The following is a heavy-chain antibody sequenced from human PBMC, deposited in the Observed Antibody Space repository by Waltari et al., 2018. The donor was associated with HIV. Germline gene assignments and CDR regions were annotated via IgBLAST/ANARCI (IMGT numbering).Heavy chain of an antibody. V-gene: IGHV3-30*01. D-gene: IGHD3-16*01. Sequence: QAQLVESGGGVVQPERSLRLSCAASGFLFSNYTIHWVRQAPGKGLEWVAAISADGSDAHYADVVKGRFSISRDNSKKTLYLEMKSLRPEDTAMYFCATWGGYGAWGQGTLVTVSS. CDR2: ISADGSDA. J-gene: IGHJ5*02. CDR3: ATWGGYGA. CDR1: GFLFSNYT.